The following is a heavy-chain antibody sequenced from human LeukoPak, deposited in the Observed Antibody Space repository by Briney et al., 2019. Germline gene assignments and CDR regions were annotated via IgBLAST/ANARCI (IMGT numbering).Heavy chain of an antibody. V-gene: IGHV3-21*01. D-gene: IGHD3-16*01. CDR3: ATLGEDAFDI. Sequence: GGSLRLSCAASGFTFSSYAMSWVRQAPWKGLEWVSSISSSSSYIYYADSVKGRFTISRDNAKNSLYLQMNSLRAEDTAVYYCATLGEDAFDIWGQGTMVTVSS. J-gene: IGHJ3*02. CDR1: GFTFSSYA. CDR2: ISSSSSYI.